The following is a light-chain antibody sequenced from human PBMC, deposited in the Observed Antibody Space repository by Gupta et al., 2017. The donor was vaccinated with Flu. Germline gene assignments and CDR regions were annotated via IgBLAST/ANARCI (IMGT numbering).Light chain of an antibody. CDR2: DDS. Sequence: GKTARISCKGNDIVGNSVYWYQQHPGPAPVLVVSDDSERPSGIPERFSGSKSGTSATLNITRLEAGDEADYYCQAWDSSSDHAVFGGGTKLTVL. J-gene: IGLJ3*02. V-gene: IGLV3-21*03. CDR3: QAWDSSSDHAV. CDR1: DIVGNS.